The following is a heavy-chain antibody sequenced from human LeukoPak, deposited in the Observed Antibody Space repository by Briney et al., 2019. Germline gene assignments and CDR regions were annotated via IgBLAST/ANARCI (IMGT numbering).Heavy chain of an antibody. V-gene: IGHV3-23*01. CDR3: AKDRAAKGTYYSDY. J-gene: IGHJ4*02. D-gene: IGHD2-15*01. CDR1: GFTFSSYA. Sequence: GGSLRLSCAASGFTFSSYAMSWVRQAPGKGLEWVSTISGSDTTTYYADSVKGRFTISRDNSKNTLYLHMNSLRPEDTAVYYCAKDRAAKGTYYSDYWGQGTLVTVSS. CDR2: ISGSDTTT.